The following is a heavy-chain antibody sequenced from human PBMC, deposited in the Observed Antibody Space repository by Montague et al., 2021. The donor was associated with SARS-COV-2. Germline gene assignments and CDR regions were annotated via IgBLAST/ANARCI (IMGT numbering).Heavy chain of an antibody. Sequence: SETLSLTCTVTGGPISGSSDYWGWIRQSPGKGLEWIASVDYSGNTYYXXSLKSRLTISVDTSKNQFSLKLNSVTAADTALYYCARREYSYGWGDWGQGTLVTASS. CDR1: GGPISGSSDY. V-gene: IGHV4-39*01. CDR2: VDYSGNT. J-gene: IGHJ4*02. CDR3: ARREYSYGWGD. D-gene: IGHD5-18*01.